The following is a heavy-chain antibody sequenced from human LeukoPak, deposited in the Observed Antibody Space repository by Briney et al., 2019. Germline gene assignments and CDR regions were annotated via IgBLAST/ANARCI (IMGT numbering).Heavy chain of an antibody. CDR2: IFYSGNT. CDR1: GDTISSGGYY. CDR3: ARVGIALAGTKYYFAN. J-gene: IGHJ4*02. D-gene: IGHD6-19*01. Sequence: PSETLSLTCTVSGDTISSGGYYWIWIRQHPGKGLEWIGHIFYSGNTLYNPSLESRLTMSVDTSKNQFSLKLSSATAADTAVYYCARVGIALAGTKYYFANWGQGTLVTVSS. V-gene: IGHV4-31*03.